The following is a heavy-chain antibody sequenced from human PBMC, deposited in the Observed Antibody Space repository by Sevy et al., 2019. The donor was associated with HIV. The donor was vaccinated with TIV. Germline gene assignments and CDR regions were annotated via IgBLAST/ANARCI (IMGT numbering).Heavy chain of an antibody. J-gene: IGHJ4*02. D-gene: IGHD6-19*01. CDR2: ISYDGSNK. Sequence: GGSLRLSCAASGFTFSSYAMHWVRQAPGKGLEWVAVISYDGSNKYYADSVKGRFTISRDNSKNTLYLQMNSLRAEDTAVYYCARDTRELIYSSGWQIGIHYWGQGTLVTVSS. V-gene: IGHV3-30-3*01. CDR3: ARDTRELIYSSGWQIGIHY. CDR1: GFTFSSYA.